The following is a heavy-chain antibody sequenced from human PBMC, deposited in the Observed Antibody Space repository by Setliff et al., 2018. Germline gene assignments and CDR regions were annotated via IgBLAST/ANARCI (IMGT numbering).Heavy chain of an antibody. Sequence: AGGSLRLSCAASGFTFSDSYMSWIRQAPGKGLEWISYISPSSDRVYYSKSVEGRFSVSRDNAKKSLYLQMNSLRVDDTAVYYCARDLRVAVVGFDLWGQGSLVTVSS. J-gene: IGHJ4*02. CDR1: GFTFSDSY. D-gene: IGHD6-19*01. V-gene: IGHV3-11*01. CDR3: ARDLRVAVVGFDL. CDR2: ISPSSDRV.